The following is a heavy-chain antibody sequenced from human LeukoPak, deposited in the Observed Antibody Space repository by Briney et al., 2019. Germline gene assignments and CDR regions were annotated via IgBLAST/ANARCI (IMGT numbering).Heavy chain of an antibody. V-gene: IGHV3-23*01. J-gene: IGHJ4*02. CDR3: AKDYYGSGSYTGPYDY. D-gene: IGHD3-10*01. CDR2: ISGSGGST. CDR1: GFTFSSYA. Sequence: PGGSLRLSCAASGFTFSSYAMSWVRQAPGKGLEWVSAISGSGGSTYYADSVKGRFSISRDDSKSTLFLQMNSLRAEDTAVYYCAKDYYGSGSYTGPYDYWGQGTLVTVSS.